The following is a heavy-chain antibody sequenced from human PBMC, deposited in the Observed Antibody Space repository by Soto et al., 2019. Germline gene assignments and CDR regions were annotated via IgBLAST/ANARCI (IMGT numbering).Heavy chain of an antibody. D-gene: IGHD2-2*01. CDR3: ARAFRYCSSTSCSKGNWFDP. CDR2: ISYDGSNK. Sequence: QVQLVESGGGVVQPGRSLRLSCAASGFTFSSYAMHWVRQAPGKGLEWVAVISYDGSNKYYADSVKGRFTISRDNSKNTLYLQMNSLRAEDTAVYYCARAFRYCSSTSCSKGNWFDPWGQGTLVTVSS. V-gene: IGHV3-30-3*01. J-gene: IGHJ5*02. CDR1: GFTFSSYA.